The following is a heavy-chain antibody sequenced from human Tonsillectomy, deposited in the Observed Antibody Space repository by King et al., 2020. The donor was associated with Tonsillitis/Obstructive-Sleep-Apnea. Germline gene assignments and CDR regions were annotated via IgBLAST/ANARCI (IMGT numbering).Heavy chain of an antibody. CDR3: ARDFWSGYWPGY. D-gene: IGHD3-3*01. V-gene: IGHV3-23*04. J-gene: IGHJ4*02. CDR1: GSTFSSYA. CDR2: ISGSGGST. Sequence: VQLVESGGGLVQPGGSLRLSCAASGSTFSSYAMSWVRQAPGKGLEGFSAISGSGGSTYYADSVKGRFTISRDNSKNTLYLQMNSLRAEDTAVYYCARDFWSGYWPGYWGQGTLVTVSS.